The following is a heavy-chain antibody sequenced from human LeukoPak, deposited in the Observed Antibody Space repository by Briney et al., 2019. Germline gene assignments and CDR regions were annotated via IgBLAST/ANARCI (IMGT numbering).Heavy chain of an antibody. Sequence: PGRSLRLSCAASGFTFSSYAMHWVRQAPGKGLEWVAVISYDGSNKYYADSVKGRFTISRDNSKNTLYLQMNSLRAEDTAVYYCARDPKRITMIVVVTGGAFDIWGQGTMVTVSS. CDR3: ARDPKRITMIVVVTGGAFDI. V-gene: IGHV3-30-3*01. D-gene: IGHD3-22*01. CDR1: GFTFSSYA. CDR2: ISYDGSNK. J-gene: IGHJ3*02.